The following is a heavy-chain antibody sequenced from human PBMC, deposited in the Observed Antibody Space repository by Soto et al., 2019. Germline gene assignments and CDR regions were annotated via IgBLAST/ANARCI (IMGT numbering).Heavy chain of an antibody. V-gene: IGHV3-11*01. CDR1: GSTFSDYY. CDR3: ARVWAARPWYYYYGMDV. D-gene: IGHD6-6*01. Sequence: PGGSLRLSCAASGSTFSDYYMSWIRQAPGKGLEWVSYISSSGSTIYYADSVKGRFTISRDNAKNSLYLQMNSLRAEDTAVYYCARVWAARPWYYYYGMDVWGQGTTVTVSS. J-gene: IGHJ6*02. CDR2: ISSSGSTI.